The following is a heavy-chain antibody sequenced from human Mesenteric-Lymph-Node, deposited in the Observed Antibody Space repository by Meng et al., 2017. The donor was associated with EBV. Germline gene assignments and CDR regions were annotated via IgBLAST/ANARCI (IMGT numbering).Heavy chain of an antibody. D-gene: IGHD1-1*01. V-gene: IGHV1-18*01. J-gene: IGHJ4*02. CDR2: ISPRHGNT. CDR3: ARVDWNDYRRLDY. CDR1: GYTFITYG. Sequence: HVQLVQSGAEVKKPGASVKISFKASGYTFITYGIDWVRQAPGQGLEWMGRISPRHGNTNYAQRFQGRVTMTRDTSTSTAYMELRSLTSDDTAVYYCARVDWNDYRRLDYWGQGTLVTVSS.